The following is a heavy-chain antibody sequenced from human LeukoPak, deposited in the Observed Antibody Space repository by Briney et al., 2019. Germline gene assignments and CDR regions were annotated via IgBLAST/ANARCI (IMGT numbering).Heavy chain of an antibody. CDR3: AREVTFRAIYHYRQMDV. V-gene: IGHV1-2*02. J-gene: IGHJ6*03. D-gene: IGHD5-18*01. CDR1: GYIFSDYY. CDR2: IDPNTTVT. Sequence: GASVKVSCKTSGYIFSDYYIHWVRQAPGQGLEWMGWIDPNTTVTNCAQKFQGRVTMTRDTSSNTVYMEPNRLRSDDTALYYCAREVTFRAIYHYRQMDVWGEGTTVTVSS.